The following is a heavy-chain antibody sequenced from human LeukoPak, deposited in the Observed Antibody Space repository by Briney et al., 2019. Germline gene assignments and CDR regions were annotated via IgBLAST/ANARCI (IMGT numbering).Heavy chain of an antibody. D-gene: IGHD3-3*01. CDR3: ARHRGYDFWSGYYYYFDY. CDR1: GGSFSCYY. CDR2: INHSGST. V-gene: IGHV4-34*01. J-gene: IGHJ4*02. Sequence: PSETLSLTYAVYGGSFSCYYWSWIRQPPGKGLEWNGEINHSGSTNYSPSLKSRVTISVDTSKNQFSLKLSSVTAADTAVYYCARHRGYDFWSGYYYYFDYWGQGTLVTVSS.